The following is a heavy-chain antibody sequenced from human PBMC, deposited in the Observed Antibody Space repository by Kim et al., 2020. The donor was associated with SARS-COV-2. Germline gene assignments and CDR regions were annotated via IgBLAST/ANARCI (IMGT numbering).Heavy chain of an antibody. CDR1: GYSFTSYW. V-gene: IGHV5-51*01. D-gene: IGHD4-17*01. Sequence: GESLKISCKGSGYSFTSYWIGWVRQMPGKGLEWMGIIYPGDSDTRYSPSFQGQVTISADKSISTAYLQWSSLKASDTAMYYCARLGLGTTVTMGGFDPWGQGTLVTVSS. J-gene: IGHJ5*02. CDR3: ARLGLGTTVTMGGFDP. CDR2: IYPGDSDT.